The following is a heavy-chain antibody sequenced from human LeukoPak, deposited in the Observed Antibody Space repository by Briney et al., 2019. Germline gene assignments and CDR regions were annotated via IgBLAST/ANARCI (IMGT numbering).Heavy chain of an antibody. CDR1: GYTFTSYY. CDR2: INPSGGST. CDR3: AVVPAAMGDWFDP. J-gene: IGHJ5*02. Sequence: ASVKVSCKASGYTFTSYYMHWVRQAPGQGLEWMGIINPSGGSTSYAQKFQGRVTMTRDTSTSTVYMELSSLRSEDTAVYYCAVVPAAMGDWFDPWGQGTQVTVSS. D-gene: IGHD2-2*01. V-gene: IGHV1-46*01.